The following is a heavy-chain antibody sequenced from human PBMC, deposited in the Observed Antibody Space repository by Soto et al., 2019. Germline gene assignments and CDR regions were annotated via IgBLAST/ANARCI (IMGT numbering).Heavy chain of an antibody. D-gene: IGHD3-22*01. J-gene: IGHJ4*02. CDR2: IKQDGSEK. Sequence: EVQLVESGGGLVQPGGSLRLSCAASGFSLSSLWMSWVRQVPGRGLEWVANIKQDGSEKNYVDSVRGRFTTSRDNDKNSLHLQMTSLRVKDTAVYYCASRYLENWFSSGCSAPYDYWCQGALVTVSS. CDR1: GFSLSSLW. V-gene: IGHV3-7*05. CDR3: ASRYLENWFSSGCSAPYDY.